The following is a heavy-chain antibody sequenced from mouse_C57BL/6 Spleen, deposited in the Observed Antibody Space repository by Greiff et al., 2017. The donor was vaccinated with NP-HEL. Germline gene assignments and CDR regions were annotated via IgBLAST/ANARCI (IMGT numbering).Heavy chain of an antibody. V-gene: IGHV1-81*01. CDR3: ARVDGDYAVDY. J-gene: IGHJ2*01. D-gene: IGHD2-13*01. CDR2: IYPRSGNT. Sequence: QVQLQQSGAELARPGASVKLSCKASGYTFTSYGISWVKQRTGQGLEWIGEIYPRSGNTYYNEKLKGKATLTADKSSSTAYMELRSLTSEDSAVYFCARVDGDYAVDYWGQGTTLTVSS. CDR1: GYTFTSYG.